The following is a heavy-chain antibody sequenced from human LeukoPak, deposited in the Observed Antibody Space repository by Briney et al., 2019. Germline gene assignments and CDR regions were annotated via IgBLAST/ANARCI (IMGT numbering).Heavy chain of an antibody. V-gene: IGHV1-69*05. CDR2: IIPIFGTA. D-gene: IGHD3-22*01. CDR1: GGTFSSYA. Sequence: SVKVSCKAFGGTFSSYAISWVRQAPGQGLEWMGGIIPIFGTANYAQKFQGRVTITTDESMSTAYMELSSLRSEDTAVYYCARPITMISREAFDIWGQGTMVTVSS. J-gene: IGHJ3*02. CDR3: ARPITMISREAFDI.